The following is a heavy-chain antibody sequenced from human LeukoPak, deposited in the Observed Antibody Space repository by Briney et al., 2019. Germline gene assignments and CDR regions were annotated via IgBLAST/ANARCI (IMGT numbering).Heavy chain of an antibody. V-gene: IGHV3-48*03. CDR1: GFTFSGYE. Sequence: GGSLRLSCAASGFTFSGYEMNWVRQAPGKGLEGVSYIGTSGVTTVYADSVKGRFTISRDNARNSLYLQMNDLRIEDTAVYYCARGARSGSYNYMDVWGKGTTVTVS. CDR2: IGTSGVTT. J-gene: IGHJ6*03. CDR3: ARGARSGSYNYMDV. D-gene: IGHD1-26*01.